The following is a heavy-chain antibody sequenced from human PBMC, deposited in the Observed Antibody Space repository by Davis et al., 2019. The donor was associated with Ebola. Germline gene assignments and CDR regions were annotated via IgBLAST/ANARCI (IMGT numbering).Heavy chain of an antibody. J-gene: IGHJ3*02. CDR2: VSPDGSDK. Sequence: PGGSLRLSCAGTGFTFSSYGMFWVRQAPGKGMEWVAVVSPDGSDKNYADSVKGRFTISRDNPQNTLYLQMNSLRAEDTAVYYCAKDLRLTHAFDIWGQGTMVTVSS. CDR1: GFTFSSYG. CDR3: AKDLRLTHAFDI. V-gene: IGHV3-30*18. D-gene: IGHD1-14*01.